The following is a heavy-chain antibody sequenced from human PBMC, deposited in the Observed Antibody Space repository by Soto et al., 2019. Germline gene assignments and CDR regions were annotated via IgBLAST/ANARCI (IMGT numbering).Heavy chain of an antibody. CDR2: ISWNSGSI. V-gene: IGHV3-9*01. Sequence: EVQLVESGGGLVQPGRSLRLSCAASGFTFDDYAMHWVRQAPGKGLEWVSGISWNSGSIGYADSVKGRFTISRDNAKNSLYLQMNSLRAEDTALYYCAQDRSGSYDSFDYCGQGTMVTVSS. J-gene: IGHJ4*02. CDR1: GFTFDDYA. D-gene: IGHD1-26*01. CDR3: AQDRSGSYDSFDY.